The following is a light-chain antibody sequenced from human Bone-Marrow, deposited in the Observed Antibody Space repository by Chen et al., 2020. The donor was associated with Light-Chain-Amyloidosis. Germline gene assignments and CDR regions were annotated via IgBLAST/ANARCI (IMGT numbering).Light chain of an antibody. Sequence: SYVLTPPSSVSVSPGQTATIACGGNNIGSTSVHWYQQTPAWAPLLVVYDDSDRPSGIPGRLSGSDSGNTATLTISRVEAGDEADYYCQVWDRSSDRPVFGGGTKLTVL. J-gene: IGLJ3*02. CDR1: NIGSTS. CDR3: QVWDRSSDRPV. CDR2: DDS. V-gene: IGLV3-21*02.